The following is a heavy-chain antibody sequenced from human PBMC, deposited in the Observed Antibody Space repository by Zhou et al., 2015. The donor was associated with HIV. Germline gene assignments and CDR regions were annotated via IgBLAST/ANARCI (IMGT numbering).Heavy chain of an antibody. D-gene: IGHD3/OR15-3a*01. CDR2: IPFDGNRE. Sequence: QVQLVESGGGVVQPGTSLRLSCVASGFNFNSYSIHWVRQAPGKGLEWLAVIPFDGNREYYADSVKGRFTTSRDDSVVDLQMTSLTPDDTAVYYCARDWVFGRFAYKKFNMDVWGKGTTVTVSS. CDR3: ARDWVFGRFAYKKFNMDV. J-gene: IGHJ6*03. V-gene: IGHV3-30-3*01. CDR1: GFNFNSYS.